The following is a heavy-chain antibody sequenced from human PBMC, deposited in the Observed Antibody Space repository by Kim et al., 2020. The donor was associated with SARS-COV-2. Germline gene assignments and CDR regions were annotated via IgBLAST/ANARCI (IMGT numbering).Heavy chain of an antibody. V-gene: IGHV4-4*02. D-gene: IGHD3-10*01. J-gene: IGHJ4*02. CDR3: ARAGSTVKFFDF. Sequence: NYNPSLKSRVTILVDKSKNQFSLKLWSVTAADTAVYYCARAGSTVKFFDFWGRGTLVTVAS.